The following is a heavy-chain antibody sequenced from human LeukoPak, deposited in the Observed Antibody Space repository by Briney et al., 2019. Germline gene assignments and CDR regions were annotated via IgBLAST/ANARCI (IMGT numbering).Heavy chain of an antibody. CDR1: AFTFSSQW. CDR3: ASTPPERCSGHDCYPYFDY. J-gene: IGHJ4*02. V-gene: IGHV3-74*03. CDR2: INSEGKST. Sequence: GGSLRLSCVSSAFTFSSQWMHWVRQVPGRLPMWVSCINSEGKSTAYADSVKGRFTISKDNSRNTMYLQMKSLRAEDTAVYYCASTPPERCSGHDCYPYFDYWGQGTLVTVSS. D-gene: IGHD2-21*01.